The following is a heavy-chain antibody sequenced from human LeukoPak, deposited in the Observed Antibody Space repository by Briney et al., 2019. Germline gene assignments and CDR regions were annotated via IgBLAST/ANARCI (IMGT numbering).Heavy chain of an antibody. V-gene: IGHV4-59*01. CDR3: ARGEYSGSYGTSRYYYYMDV. CDR2: IYYSGST. Sequence: SETLSLTCTVSGGSISSYYWSWIRQPPGKGLEWIGYIYYSGSTNYNPSLKSRVTISVDTSKNQFSLRLSSVTAADTAVYYCARGEYSGSYGTSRYYYYMDVWGKGTTVTVSS. J-gene: IGHJ6*03. CDR1: GGSISSYY. D-gene: IGHD1-26*01.